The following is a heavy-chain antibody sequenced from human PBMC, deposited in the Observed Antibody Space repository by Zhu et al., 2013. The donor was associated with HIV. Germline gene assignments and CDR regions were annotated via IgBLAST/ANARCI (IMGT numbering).Heavy chain of an antibody. Sequence: QVQSEQSGAEVKKPGASVKVSCKVSGYTRTQLSMHWVRQAPGKGLEWMGGFDPEDGETIYSQKFHGRVIMTEDTSTDTAYMELSSLRSEDTAVYYCATAEWLFWGQGTLVTVSS. CDR2: FDPEDGET. D-gene: IGHD3-3*01. CDR1: GYTRTQLS. CDR3: ATAEWLF. J-gene: IGHJ4*02. V-gene: IGHV1-24*01.